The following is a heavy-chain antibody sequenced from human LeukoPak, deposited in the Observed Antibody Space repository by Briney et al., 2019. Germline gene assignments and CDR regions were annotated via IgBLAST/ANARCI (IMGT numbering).Heavy chain of an antibody. Sequence: PSETLSLTCAVSGGSISSSNWWSWVRQPPGKGLEWIGEIYHSGSTNYNPSLKSRVTISVDKSKNQFSLKLSSVTAADTAAYYCAFGSQSSGAFDIWGQGTMDTVSS. J-gene: IGHJ3*02. CDR3: AFGSQSSGAFDI. CDR2: IYHSGST. V-gene: IGHV4-4*02. CDR1: GGSISSSNW. D-gene: IGHD3-10*01.